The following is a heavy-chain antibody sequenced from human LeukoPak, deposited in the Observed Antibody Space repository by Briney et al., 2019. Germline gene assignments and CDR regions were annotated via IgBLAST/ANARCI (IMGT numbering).Heavy chain of an antibody. CDR3: ARWGRDGYNRYYYYYYMDV. Sequence: GGSLRLSCAASGFTFSSYWMSWVHQAPGKGLEWVANIKQDGSEKYYVDSVKGRFTISRDNAKNSLYLQMNSLRAEDTAVYYCARWGRDGYNRYYYYYYMDVWGKGTTVTISS. D-gene: IGHD5-24*01. CDR1: GFTFSSYW. V-gene: IGHV3-7*01. CDR2: IKQDGSEK. J-gene: IGHJ6*03.